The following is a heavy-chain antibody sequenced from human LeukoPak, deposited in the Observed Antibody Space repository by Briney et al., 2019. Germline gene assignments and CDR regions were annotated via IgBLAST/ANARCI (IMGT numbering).Heavy chain of an antibody. Sequence: SETLPLTCAVYGGSFSDYYWSWIRQPPGKGLEWIGDINHSGSTNYNPSLKSRVTISVDTSKNQFSLKLSSVTAADTAVYYCARNGSTTVVVTAPPSGEVGFDYWGQGTLVTVSS. J-gene: IGHJ4*02. V-gene: IGHV4-34*01. CDR3: ARNGSTTVVVTAPPSGEVGFDY. CDR1: GGSFSDYY. CDR2: INHSGST. D-gene: IGHD2-21*02.